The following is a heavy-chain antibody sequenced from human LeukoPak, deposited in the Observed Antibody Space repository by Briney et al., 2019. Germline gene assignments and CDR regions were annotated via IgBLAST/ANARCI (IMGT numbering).Heavy chain of an antibody. CDR1: GFTFSSYA. D-gene: IGHD2-2*01. V-gene: IGHV3-23*01. CDR2: ISGSGGST. J-gene: IGHJ4*02. Sequence: PGGSLRLSCAASGFTFSSYAMSWVRQAPEKGLEWVSAISGSGGSTYYADSVKGRFSISRDNSKNTLYLQLNSLRAEDTAVYYCAKEKAAYCSSTSCFDGYDYWGQGTLVTVSS. CDR3: AKEKAAYCSSTSCFDGYDY.